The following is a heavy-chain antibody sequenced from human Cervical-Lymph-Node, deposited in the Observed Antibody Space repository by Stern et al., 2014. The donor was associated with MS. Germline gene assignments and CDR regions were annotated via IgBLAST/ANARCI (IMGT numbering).Heavy chain of an antibody. V-gene: IGHV4-4*02. CDR2: NYHSGAS. CDR3: ARERQQYCNSEGCSYWYFDL. Sequence: QVQLQESGPGLVKPSGTLSLTCAVSGGSVSSTNWWSWVRQSPGKGLEWIGNNYHSGASNYRPSLRRRVSISLDNSKNHLSLHLTSVTAADTAVYYCARERQQYCNSEGCSYWYFDLWGRGTLVTVSS. D-gene: IGHD2/OR15-2a*01. J-gene: IGHJ2*01. CDR1: GGSVSSTNW.